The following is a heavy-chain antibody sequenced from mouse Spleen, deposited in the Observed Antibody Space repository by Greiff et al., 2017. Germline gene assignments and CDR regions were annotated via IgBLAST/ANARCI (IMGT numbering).Heavy chain of an antibody. CDR1: GFTFSSYA. D-gene: IGHD2-4*01. V-gene: IGHV5-9*01. CDR2: ISSGGGNT. J-gene: IGHJ3*01. Sequence: EVMLVESGGGLVKLGGSLKLSCAASGFTFSSYAMSWVRQTPEKRLEWVATISSGGGNTYYPDSVKGRFTISRDNAKNTLYLQMSSLKSEDTAMYYCARAGSTMNAWFAYWGQGTLVTVSA. CDR3: ARAGSTMNAWFAY.